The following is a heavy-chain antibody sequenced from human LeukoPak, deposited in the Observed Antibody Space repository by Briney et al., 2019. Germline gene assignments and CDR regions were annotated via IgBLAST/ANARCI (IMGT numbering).Heavy chain of an antibody. CDR2: IWYDGSNK. D-gene: IGHD2-15*01. J-gene: IGHJ4*02. CDR1: GFTFSSYG. Sequence: PGGSLRLSCAASGFTFSSYGMHWVRQAPGKGLEWVAVIWYDGSNKYYADSVKGRFTISRDNSKNTLYLQMNSLRAGDTAVYYCARDAGYCSGGSCYPGQFDYWGQGTLVTVSS. V-gene: IGHV3-33*01. CDR3: ARDAGYCSGGSCYPGQFDY.